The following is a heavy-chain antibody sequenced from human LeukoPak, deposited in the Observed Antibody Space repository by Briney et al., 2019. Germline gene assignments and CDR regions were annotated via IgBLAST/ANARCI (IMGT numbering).Heavy chain of an antibody. J-gene: IGHJ6*04. D-gene: IGHD5-18*01. Sequence: PGGSLRLSCAASGFTFNTFHMSWVRQAPGKGLEWVSSITPSGESANYADSVKGRFTISRDNSKNTLYLQMNSLRAEDTAVYYCPYSAWDVRGIGTTVTVSS. CDR1: GFTFNTFH. V-gene: IGHV3-23*01. CDR3: PYSAWDV. CDR2: ITPSGESA.